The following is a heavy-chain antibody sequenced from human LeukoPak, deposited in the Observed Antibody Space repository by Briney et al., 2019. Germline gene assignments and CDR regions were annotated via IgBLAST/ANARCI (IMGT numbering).Heavy chain of an antibody. J-gene: IGHJ4*02. CDR1: GFTFSSYW. D-gene: IGHD2-2*02. V-gene: IGHV3-7*01. CDR2: IKQDGSEK. CDR3: ARDRGYCSSTSCYNPNY. Sequence: GGSLRLSCAASGFTFSSYWMSWVRQAPGKGLEWVANIKQDGSEKYYVDSVKGRFTISRDNAKNSLYLQMNSLRAEDTAVYYYARDRGYCSSTSCYNPNYWGQGTLVTVSS.